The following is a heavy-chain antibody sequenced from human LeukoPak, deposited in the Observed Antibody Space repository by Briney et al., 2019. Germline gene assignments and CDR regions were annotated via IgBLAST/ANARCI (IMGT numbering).Heavy chain of an antibody. J-gene: IGHJ4*02. V-gene: IGHV3-9*01. CDR2: ISWNSGSI. CDR3: ARSSTFIAAAAY. D-gene: IGHD6-13*01. CDR1: GFTFDDYA. Sequence: PGRSLRLSCAASGFTFDDYAMHWVRQAPGKGLEWVSGISWNSGSIGYADSVKGRFTISRDNAKNSLYLQMNSLRAEDTAVYYCARSSTFIAAAAYWGQGTLVTVSS.